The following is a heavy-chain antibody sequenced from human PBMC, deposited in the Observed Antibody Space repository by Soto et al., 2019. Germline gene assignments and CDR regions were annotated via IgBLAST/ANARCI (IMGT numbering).Heavy chain of an antibody. Sequence: SETLSLACNVSGGAISTYYWNWIRQPAGRKLEWIGRIYITGSTNYNPSLKSRVTMSVVTSKNQFSLKLNSVTAADTAVYYCARGGRDGFDIWGQGTMVTVSS. CDR1: GGAISTYY. CDR2: IYITGST. CDR3: ARGGRDGFDI. V-gene: IGHV4-4*07. J-gene: IGHJ3*02.